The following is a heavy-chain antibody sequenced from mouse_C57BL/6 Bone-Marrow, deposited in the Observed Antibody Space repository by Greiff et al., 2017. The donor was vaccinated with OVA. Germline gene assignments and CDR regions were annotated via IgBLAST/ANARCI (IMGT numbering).Heavy chain of an antibody. CDR2: INPRSGYT. V-gene: IGHV1-4*01. CDR1: GYTFTSYT. J-gene: IGHJ4*01. CDR3: AISRSRQLSLHAMDY. Sequence: QVQLQQSGAELARPGASVKMSCKASGYTFTSYTMHWVKQRPGQGLEWIGYINPRSGYTKYNQKLKDKATLTADKSSSTAYMQLSSLTSDDSAVYYVAISRSRQLSLHAMDYWGQGTSVTVSS. D-gene: IGHD3-2*02.